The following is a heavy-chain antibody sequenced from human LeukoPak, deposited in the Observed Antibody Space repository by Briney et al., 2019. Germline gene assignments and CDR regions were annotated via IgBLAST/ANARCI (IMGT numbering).Heavy chain of an antibody. J-gene: IGHJ5*02. CDR2: IYYSGST. Sequence: PSQTLSLTCTVSGGSISSGGYYWSWIRQHPGKGLEWIGYIYYSGSTNYNPSLKSRVTISVDTSKNQFSLKLSSVTAADTAVYYCARLSSWYVWWFDPWGQGTLVTVSS. D-gene: IGHD6-13*01. CDR3: ARLSSWYVWWFDP. V-gene: IGHV4-31*03. CDR1: GGSISSGGYY.